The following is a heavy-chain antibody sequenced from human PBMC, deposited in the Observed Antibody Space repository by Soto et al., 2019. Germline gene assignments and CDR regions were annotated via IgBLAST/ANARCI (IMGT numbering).Heavy chain of an antibody. CDR1: GFTFSSYG. J-gene: IGHJ4*02. CDR2: ISYEGRNK. D-gene: IGHD5-12*01. V-gene: IGHV3-30*18. CDR3: AKSPEDIVATIDNY. Sequence: PGXSLRLSCAASGFTFSSYGIHWVIQAPGKGLEWVAVISYEGRNKYYADSVKGHFTISREISKSTLYLKMNGLRAEDRVVYYCAKSPEDIVATIDNYWGRETLVTVS.